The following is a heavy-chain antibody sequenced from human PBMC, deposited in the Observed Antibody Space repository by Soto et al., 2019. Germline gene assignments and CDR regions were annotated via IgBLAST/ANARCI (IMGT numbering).Heavy chain of an antibody. CDR3: AREMGACSDSSCYPGPYDS. Sequence: SETLSLTCTVSGGSISSGDYYWSWIRQPPGKGLEWIGYIYYSGSTYYNPSLKSRVTISVDTSKNQFSLRDEDTAVYYCAREMGACSDSSCYPGPYDSWGQGTLVTSPQ. CDR2: IYYSGST. CDR1: GGSISSGDYY. D-gene: IGHD3-16*01. J-gene: IGHJ5*02. V-gene: IGHV4-30-4*02.